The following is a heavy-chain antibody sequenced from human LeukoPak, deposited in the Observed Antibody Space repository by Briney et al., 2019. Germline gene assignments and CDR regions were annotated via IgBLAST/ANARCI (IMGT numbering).Heavy chain of an antibody. V-gene: IGHV4-59*01. CDR3: ARDWGPYSGLGMDV. CDR2: IYYSGYT. D-gene: IGHD6-13*01. CDR1: GRSISSYY. J-gene: IGHJ6*02. Sequence: SETLSLTCTVSGRSISSYYWSWIRQPPGKGLEWMGYIYYSGYTNYNPSLKSRVTISIDTSKNQFSLKLSSVTAADTAVYYCARDWGPYSGLGMDVWGQGTTVTVSS.